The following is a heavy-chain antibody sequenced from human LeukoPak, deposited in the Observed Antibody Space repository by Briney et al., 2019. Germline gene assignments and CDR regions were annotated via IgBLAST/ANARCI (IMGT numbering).Heavy chain of an antibody. CDR3: ARLKRKLNYYYYMDV. CDR2: INHSGST. J-gene: IGHJ6*03. V-gene: IGHV4-34*01. Sequence: SETLSLTCAVHGGSFSGYYWSWIRQPPGKGLEWIGEINHSGSTNYNPSLKSRVTISVDTSKNQFSLKLSSVTAADTAVYYCARLKRKLNYYYYMDVWGKGTTVTVSS. CDR1: GGSFSGYY. D-gene: IGHD5-24*01.